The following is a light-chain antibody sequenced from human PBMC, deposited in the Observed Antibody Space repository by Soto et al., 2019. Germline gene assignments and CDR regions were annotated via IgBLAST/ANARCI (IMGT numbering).Light chain of an antibody. J-gene: IGLJ2*01. Sequence: QSAVTQPPSASGTPGRRVTMSCSGSSSNIGANTVNWYQQFPGSAPQLLLYNTNQRPSGVPGRFSGSKSGTSASLAISGLQSEDEADYYCAAWDGSLDVVLFGGGTKLTVL. CDR1: SSNIGANT. V-gene: IGLV1-44*01. CDR2: NTN. CDR3: AAWDGSLDVVL.